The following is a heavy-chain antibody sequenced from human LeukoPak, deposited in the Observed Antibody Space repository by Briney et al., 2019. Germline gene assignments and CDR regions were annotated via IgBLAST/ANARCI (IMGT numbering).Heavy chain of an antibody. CDR3: VRDGAHWDLDY. J-gene: IGHJ4*02. CDR2: INTDGSRI. Sequence: GGSLRLSCAASGFTFSNYWMHWVRQAPGKGLVWVSRINTDGSRITYADSVKGRFTISRDNAMNTVYLQMNSLRAEDTAVYYCVRDGAHWDLDYWGQGTLVTVSS. D-gene: IGHD7-27*01. CDR1: GFTFSNYW. V-gene: IGHV3-74*01.